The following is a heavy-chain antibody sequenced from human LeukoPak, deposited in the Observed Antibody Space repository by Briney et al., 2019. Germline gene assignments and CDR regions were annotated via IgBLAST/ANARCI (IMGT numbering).Heavy chain of an antibody. V-gene: IGHV3-74*01. Sequence: GGSLRLSCTASGFTFSSYWMHWVRQAPGKGLVWVSRINSDGSSTNYADSVKGRFTISRDNAKNTLYLQMNSLRAEDTAVYYCARVSRTVVGTKDAKYFQHWGQGTLVTVSS. CDR2: INSDGSST. CDR1: GFTFSSYW. CDR3: ARVSRTVVGTKDAKYFQH. J-gene: IGHJ1*01. D-gene: IGHD6-19*01.